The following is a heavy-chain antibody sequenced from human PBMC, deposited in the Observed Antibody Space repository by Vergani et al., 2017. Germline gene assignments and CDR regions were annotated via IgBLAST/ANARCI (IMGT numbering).Heavy chain of an antibody. D-gene: IGHD3-10*01. V-gene: IGHV3-15*01. CDR3: TTDFWTYYYGSGSYE. CDR2: IKSKTDGGTT. J-gene: IGHJ4*02. Sequence: EVQLVESGGGLVKPGGSLRLSCAASGFTFSNAWMSWVRQAPGKGLEWVGRIKSKTDGGTTDYAAPVKGRFTISRDDSKNTLYLQMNSLKTEDTAVYYCTTDFWTYYYGSGSYEWGQGTLVTVSS. CDR1: GFTFSNAW.